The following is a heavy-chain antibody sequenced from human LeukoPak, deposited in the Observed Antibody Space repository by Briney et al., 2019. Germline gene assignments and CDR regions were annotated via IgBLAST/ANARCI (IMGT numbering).Heavy chain of an antibody. V-gene: IGHV3-15*01. CDR2: IKSKTDGGTT. Sequence: PGGSLRLSCAASGFTFSNAWMSWVRQAPGKGLEWVGRIKSKTDGGTTDYAAPVRGRFTISRDDSKNTLYLQMNSLKTEDTAVYYCTTGRYGSGSYYNEGWRWGQGTLVTVSS. J-gene: IGHJ4*02. CDR3: TTGRYGSGSYYNEGWR. D-gene: IGHD3-10*01. CDR1: GFTFSNAW.